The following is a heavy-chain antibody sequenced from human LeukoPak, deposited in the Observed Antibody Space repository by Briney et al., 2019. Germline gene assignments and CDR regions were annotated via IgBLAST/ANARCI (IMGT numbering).Heavy chain of an antibody. J-gene: IGHJ4*02. V-gene: IGHV3-23*01. D-gene: IGHD2-15*01. CDR1: GFTFSSYG. CDR2: ISGSGGST. Sequence: PGGSLRLSCAASGFTFSSYGMSWVRQAPGKGLEWVSAISGSGGSTYYADSVKGRFTISRDNSRNTLYPQMNTLRAEDTAVYFCAKSPVSSCRGSFCYPFDYWGQGNLVTVSS. CDR3: AKSPVSSCRGSFCYPFDY.